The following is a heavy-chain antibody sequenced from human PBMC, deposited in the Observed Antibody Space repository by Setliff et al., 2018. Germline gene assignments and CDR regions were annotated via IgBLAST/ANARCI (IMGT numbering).Heavy chain of an antibody. CDR1: GFTFRSNA. V-gene: IGHV3-30*04. D-gene: IGHD1-26*01. CDR3: ARGQQWELLPPYFDY. CDR2: ISYDGSNK. J-gene: IGHJ4*02. Sequence: GGSLRLSCAASGFTFRSNAMHWVRQAPGRGLEWVAFISYDGSNKSYGDSVKGRFTISRDNSKNTLYLQMGSLRTEDTSIYYCARGQQWELLPPYFDYWGRGTLVTVSS.